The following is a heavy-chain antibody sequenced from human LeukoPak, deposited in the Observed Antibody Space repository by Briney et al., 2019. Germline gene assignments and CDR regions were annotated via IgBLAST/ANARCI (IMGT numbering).Heavy chain of an antibody. D-gene: IGHD1-26*01. Sequence: KASETLSLTCTVSGGSISSYYWSWIRQPPGKGLEWIGYIYYSGSTNYNPSLKSRVTISVDTSKNQSSLKLSSVTAADTAVYYCARDGAPWAFDIWGQGTMVTVSS. CDR2: IYYSGST. J-gene: IGHJ3*02. CDR1: GGSISSYY. V-gene: IGHV4-59*12. CDR3: ARDGAPWAFDI.